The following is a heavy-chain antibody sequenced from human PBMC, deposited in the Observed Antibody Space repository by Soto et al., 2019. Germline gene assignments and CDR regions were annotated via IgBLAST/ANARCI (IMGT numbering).Heavy chain of an antibody. CDR3: ARVGTISETLDY. D-gene: IGHD5-12*01. V-gene: IGHV4-39*07. CDR2: MNHSGTT. J-gene: IGHJ4*02. CDR1: GGSISSSNYY. Sequence: SETLSLTCTVSGGSISSSNYYWAWIRQPPGKGLEWIGRMNHSGTTNYNPSLKSRVTISVDTSKNQFSLKLSSVTAADTAVYYCARVGTISETLDYWGQGTLVTVSS.